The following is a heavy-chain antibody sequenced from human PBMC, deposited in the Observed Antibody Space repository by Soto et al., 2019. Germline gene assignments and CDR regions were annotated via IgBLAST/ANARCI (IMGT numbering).Heavy chain of an antibody. CDR3: ARDPQYCSGGSCYPHYYYYYYLDV. CDR2: ISSSSSTI. V-gene: IGHV3-48*01. J-gene: IGHJ6*03. CDR1: GFTFSSYS. Sequence: EVQLVESGGGLVQPGGSLRLSCAASGFTFSSYSMNWVRQAPGKGLEWVSYISSSSSTIYYADSVKGRFTISRDNAKNSLYLQMNNLRAEDTAVYYCARDPQYCSGGSCYPHYYYYYYLDVWGKGTTVTVSS. D-gene: IGHD2-15*01.